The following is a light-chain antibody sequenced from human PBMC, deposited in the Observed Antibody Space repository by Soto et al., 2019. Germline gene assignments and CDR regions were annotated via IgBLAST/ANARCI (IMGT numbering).Light chain of an antibody. CDR1: QSVSNY. V-gene: IGKV3-11*01. J-gene: IGKJ3*01. Sequence: EIVLTQSPATLSLSPGERATLSCRASQSVSNYLAWYQQKPGQAPRPLIYDASNRATGIPARFSGSGSGTDFTLTISSLEPADFAVYYCQQRGNWPPFTFGPGTTVDIK. CDR2: DAS. CDR3: QQRGNWPPFT.